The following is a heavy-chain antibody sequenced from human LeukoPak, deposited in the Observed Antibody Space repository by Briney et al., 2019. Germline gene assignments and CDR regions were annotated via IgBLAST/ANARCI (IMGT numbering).Heavy chain of an antibody. J-gene: IGHJ4*02. CDR1: GGSFSGYY. V-gene: IGHV4-34*01. CDR2: INHSGST. Sequence: SETLSLTCAVYGGSFSGYYWSWIRQPPGKGLEWIGEINHSGSTNYNPSLKSRVTISVDTSKNQFSLKLSSVTAADTAVYYCARGDLWAQYFDYWGQGTLVTVSS. CDR3: ARGDLWAQYFDY. D-gene: IGHD7-27*01.